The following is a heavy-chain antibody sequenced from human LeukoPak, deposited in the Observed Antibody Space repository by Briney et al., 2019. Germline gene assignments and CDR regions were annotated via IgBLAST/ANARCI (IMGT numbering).Heavy chain of an antibody. CDR2: INHSGST. J-gene: IGHJ4*02. CDR1: GGSFSGYY. V-gene: IGHV4-34*01. D-gene: IGHD6-6*01. CDR3: ARHEGYSSSSWDY. Sequence: KTSETLSLTCAVYGGSFSGYYWSWIRQPPGKGLEWIGEINHSGSTNYNPSLKSRVTISVDTSKNQFSLKLSSVTAADTAVYYRARHEGYSSSSWDYWGQGTLVTVSS.